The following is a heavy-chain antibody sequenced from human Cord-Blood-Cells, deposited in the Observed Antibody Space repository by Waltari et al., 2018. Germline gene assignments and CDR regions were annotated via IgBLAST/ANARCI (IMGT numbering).Heavy chain of an antibody. CDR1: GYSISSGYY. J-gene: IGHJ4*02. CDR3: ARDPARGEAVADDY. Sequence: QVQLQESGPGLVKPSETLSLTCAVSGYSISSGYYSGWIRQPPGKGLEWIGSNYHSGCTFYNPSLKSLVTISVDTSKNQCSLKLSSVPAADTAVYYCARDPARGEAVADDYWGQGTLVTVSS. V-gene: IGHV4-38-2*02. CDR2: NYHSGCT. D-gene: IGHD6-19*01.